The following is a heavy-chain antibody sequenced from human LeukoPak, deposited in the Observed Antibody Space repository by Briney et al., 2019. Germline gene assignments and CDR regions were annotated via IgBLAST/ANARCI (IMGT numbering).Heavy chain of an antibody. D-gene: IGHD1-26*01. Sequence: ASVKVSCKVSGYTLTELSMHWVRQAPGKGLEWMGGFDPEDGETIYAQKFQGRVTMTEDTSTDTAYMELSSLRSEDTAVYYCATSSLVGATLDPNSYFDYWGQGTLVTVSS. CDR3: ATSSLVGATLDPNSYFDY. CDR1: GYTLTELS. V-gene: IGHV1-24*01. CDR2: FDPEDGET. J-gene: IGHJ4*02.